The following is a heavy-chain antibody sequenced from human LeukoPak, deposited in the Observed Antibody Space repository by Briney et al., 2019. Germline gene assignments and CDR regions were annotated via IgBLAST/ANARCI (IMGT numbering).Heavy chain of an antibody. CDR2: LSGSGGST. J-gene: IGHJ3*02. D-gene: IGHD6-25*01. V-gene: IGHV3-23*01. CDR3: AKGLRLDAFDI. CDR1: GFTFSSFE. Sequence: GGSLRLSCAASGFTFSSFEMKWVRQAPGKGLEWVSALSGSGGSTYYADSVKGRFTISRDNSKNTLYLQMNSLRAEDTAVYYCAKGLRLDAFDIWGQGTMVTVSS.